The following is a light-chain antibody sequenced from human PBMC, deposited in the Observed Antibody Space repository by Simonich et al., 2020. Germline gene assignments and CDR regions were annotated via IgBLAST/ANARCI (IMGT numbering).Light chain of an antibody. CDR1: QSVSSK. CDR2: GAS. V-gene: IGKV3-15*01. Sequence: EIVMTQSPATLSVSPGERATLSCRASQSVSSKLSWYQQKPVQAPRLLIYGASTRATGIPARFSGSGSGTEFTLTISSLQSEDFAVYYCQQYNNWPPITFGQGTRLEIK. J-gene: IGKJ5*01. CDR3: QQYNNWPPIT.